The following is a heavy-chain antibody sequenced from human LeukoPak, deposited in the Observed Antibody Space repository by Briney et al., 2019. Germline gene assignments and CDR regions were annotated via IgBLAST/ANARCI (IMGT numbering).Heavy chain of an antibody. J-gene: IGHJ3*02. CDR1: GFTFNNYW. Sequence: PGGSLRLSCAASGFTFNNYWMSWVRQAPGKGLQWVANIKQDGSAKFYVDSVKGRFTISRDNTKNSLYLRMNSLRVEDTAVYYCARGDFSDYGDYVDAFDIWGQGTMVTVSS. V-gene: IGHV3-7*01. CDR2: IKQDGSAK. D-gene: IGHD4-17*01. CDR3: ARGDFSDYGDYVDAFDI.